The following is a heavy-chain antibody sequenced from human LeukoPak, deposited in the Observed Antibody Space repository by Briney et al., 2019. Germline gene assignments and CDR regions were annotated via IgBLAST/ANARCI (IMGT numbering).Heavy chain of an antibody. J-gene: IGHJ4*02. D-gene: IGHD6-13*01. CDR1: GFTFSNFA. Sequence: GGSLRLSCAASGFTFSNFAMTWVRQAPGKGLEWVSTISVSGGSTYYADSVKGGFTISRDNSKNTLYLQMNSLRAEDTAVYYCAKDLLYSSSSAVDSWGQGSLVTVSS. CDR3: AKDLLYSSSSAVDS. CDR2: ISVSGGST. V-gene: IGHV3-23*01.